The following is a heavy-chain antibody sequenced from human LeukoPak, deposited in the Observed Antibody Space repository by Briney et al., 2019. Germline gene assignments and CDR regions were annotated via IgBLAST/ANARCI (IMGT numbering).Heavy chain of an antibody. CDR2: IYYSGSA. J-gene: IGHJ4*02. Sequence: SETLSLTCTVSGGSVSSGSYFWNWIRQPPGKGLECIGYIYYSGSANYNPSLKSRVTISVDTSKNQFSLKLSSVTAADTAVYYCARRYCSGGSCYSSFDYWGQGTLVTVSS. D-gene: IGHD2-15*01. CDR3: ARRYCSGGSCYSSFDY. CDR1: GGSVSSGSYF. V-gene: IGHV4-61*01.